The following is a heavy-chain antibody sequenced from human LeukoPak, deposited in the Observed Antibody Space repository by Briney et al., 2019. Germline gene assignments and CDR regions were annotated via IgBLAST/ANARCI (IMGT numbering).Heavy chain of an antibody. CDR2: IYSSGSN. CDR3: AREAEVGAYAY. D-gene: IGHD1-26*01. Sequence: PSETLSLTCTVSGGSLSSYYWSWIRQPAGKGLEWIGRIYSSGSNNYNPSLKSRVTMSVDTSKNQFSLKRSSVTAADTAVYYWAREAEVGAYAYWGQGTLVTVSS. V-gene: IGHV4-4*07. J-gene: IGHJ4*02. CDR1: GGSLSSYY.